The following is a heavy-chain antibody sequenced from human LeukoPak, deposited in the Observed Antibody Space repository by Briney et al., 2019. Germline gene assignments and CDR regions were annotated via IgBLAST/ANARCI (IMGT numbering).Heavy chain of an antibody. Sequence: SETLSLTCAVSGYSISRGYHWGWIRQPPGKGVEGIGSIHHSGNTYYNSSLKRRVTISVDTSKNQFSLKVNSVTAADTAVYYCARVDWNPHYWGQGTLVAVSS. V-gene: IGHV4-38-2*01. CDR3: ARVDWNPHY. CDR2: IHHSGNT. CDR1: GYSISRGYH. D-gene: IGHD1-1*01. J-gene: IGHJ4*02.